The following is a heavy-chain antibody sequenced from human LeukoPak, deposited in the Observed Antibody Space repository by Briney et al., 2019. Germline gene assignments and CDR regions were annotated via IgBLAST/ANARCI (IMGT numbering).Heavy chain of an antibody. CDR3: AIIPRAAAGPSARSPFHY. D-gene: IGHD6-13*01. J-gene: IGHJ4*02. CDR1: GFTFSSYS. Sequence: GGSLRLSCAASGFTFSSYSMNWVRQAPGKGLEWVANIKQDGSDKYYVDSAKGRFTISRGNAKNSLYLQMNSLRAEDTAVYYCAIIPRAAAGPSARSPFHYWGQGTLVTVSS. CDR2: IKQDGSDK. V-gene: IGHV3-7*01.